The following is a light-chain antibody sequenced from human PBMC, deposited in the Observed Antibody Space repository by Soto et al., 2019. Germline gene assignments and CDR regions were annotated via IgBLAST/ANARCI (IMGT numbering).Light chain of an antibody. V-gene: IGLV1-40*01. Sequence: QPVLTQPPSVSGAPGQRVTISCTGSSSNIGAGYGVHWYIQLPGTARKLLVYGDSNRPSGVPDRFSGSKSDTSASLAISGLQSEDEADYYCAAWDDSLDGRVVFGGGTKLTVL. J-gene: IGLJ2*01. CDR3: AAWDDSLDGRVV. CDR2: GDS. CDR1: SSNIGAGYG.